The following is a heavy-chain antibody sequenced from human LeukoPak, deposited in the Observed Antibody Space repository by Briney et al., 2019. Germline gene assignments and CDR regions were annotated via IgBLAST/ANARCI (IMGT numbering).Heavy chain of an antibody. CDR1: GYSSTSYW. J-gene: IGHJ6*02. V-gene: IGHV5-51*01. CDR3: ARQGCSGGSCYQTGANYYYGMDV. Sequence: GESLKISCKGSGYSSTSYWIGWVRQMPGKGLEWMGIIYPGDSGTRYSPSFQGQVTISADKSISTTYLQWSSLKASDTAMYYCARQGCSGGSCYQTGANYYYGMDVWGQGTTVTVSS. D-gene: IGHD2-15*01. CDR2: IYPGDSGT.